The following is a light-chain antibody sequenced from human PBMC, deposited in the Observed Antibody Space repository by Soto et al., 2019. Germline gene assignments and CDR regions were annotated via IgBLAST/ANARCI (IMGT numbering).Light chain of an antibody. CDR3: QMYNSAPWT. Sequence: DIQMTQSPSSLSASVGDRVTITCRASQGISNYLAWYQQQPGKVPKLLIYVASTLQSGVPSRFSGSVSGTDYTLTISSLQPEDVATYYCQMYNSAPWTFGQGTKVEIK. CDR1: QGISNY. CDR2: VAS. J-gene: IGKJ1*01. V-gene: IGKV1-27*01.